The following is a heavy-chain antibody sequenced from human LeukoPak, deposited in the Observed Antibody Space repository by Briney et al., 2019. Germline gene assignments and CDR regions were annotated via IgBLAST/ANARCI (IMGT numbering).Heavy chain of an antibody. Sequence: WETLSLTCTVSAASISSYYWSWIRQPPGKGLEWIGYIHYSGSTSYNPSLKSRVTISVDTSKNHFSLKLTSVTAADTAVYYCAGTYRLRRFDPWGQGTLVTVSS. CDR1: AASISSYY. D-gene: IGHD2-2*02. V-gene: IGHV4-59*04. CDR2: IHYSGST. CDR3: AGTYRLRRFDP. J-gene: IGHJ5*02.